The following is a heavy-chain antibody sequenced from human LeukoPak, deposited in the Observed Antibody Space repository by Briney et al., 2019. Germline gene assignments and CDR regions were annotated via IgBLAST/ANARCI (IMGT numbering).Heavy chain of an antibody. CDR2: IYYSGST. J-gene: IGHJ4*02. CDR3: ASSYGSGSYYNVPLFDY. D-gene: IGHD3-10*01. Sequence: SETLSLTCTVSGGSVSSGSYYWSWIRQPPGKGLEWIGYIYYSGSTNYNPSLKGRVTISVDTSKNQFSLKLSSVTAADTAVYYCASSYGSGSYYNVPLFDYWGQGTLVTVSS. CDR1: GGSVSSGSYY. V-gene: IGHV4-61*01.